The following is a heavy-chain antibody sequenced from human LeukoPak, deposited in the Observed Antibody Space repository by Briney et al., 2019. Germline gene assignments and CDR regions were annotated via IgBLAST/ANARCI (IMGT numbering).Heavy chain of an antibody. CDR2: ISTYNGNT. CDR3: ARRNVVSFYYGMDV. D-gene: IGHD2/OR15-2a*01. CDR1: GYTFTSYG. V-gene: IGHV1-18*04. J-gene: IGHJ6*04. Sequence: ASVTVSCKASGYTFTSYGISWVRQAPGQGLEWMGWISTYNGNTDYAQKLQGRVTMTTDTSTSTAYMELRSLRSDDTAVYYCARRNVVSFYYGMDVWGKGTTVAVSS.